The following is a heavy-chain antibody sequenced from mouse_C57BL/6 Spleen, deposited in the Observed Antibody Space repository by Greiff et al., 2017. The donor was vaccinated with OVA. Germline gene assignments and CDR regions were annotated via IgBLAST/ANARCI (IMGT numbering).Heavy chain of an antibody. J-gene: IGHJ3*01. CDR3: ADASFAY. CDR2: ISSGSSNI. CDR1: GFSFSDYG. V-gene: IGHV5-17*01. Sequence: EVQGVESGGGLVKPGGSLKLSCAASGFSFSDYGMHWVRQAPEKGLEWVAYISSGSSNIYYAHTVQGRFTISRDNAKINLFLQVTSLRSEDTSMYYCADASFAYWGKGTLVTVSA.